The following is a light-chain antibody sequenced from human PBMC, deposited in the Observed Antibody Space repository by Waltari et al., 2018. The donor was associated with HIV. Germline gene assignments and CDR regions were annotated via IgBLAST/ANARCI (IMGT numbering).Light chain of an antibody. J-gene: IGLJ3*02. CDR3: LLSYSGVRV. Sequence: QAVVTQEPSLSVSPGGTVTVTCASFTGSVSSKNYVHWLQLKPGQAPRTLLYDTEKRLPWTPGRFSGSLVGGRAALTLSGALTDDEADYYCLLSYSGVRVFGGGTKLTV. CDR2: DTE. CDR1: TGSVSSKNY. V-gene: IGLV7-46*01.